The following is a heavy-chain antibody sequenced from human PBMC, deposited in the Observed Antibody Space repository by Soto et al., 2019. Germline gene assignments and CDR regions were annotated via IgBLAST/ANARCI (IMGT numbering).Heavy chain of an antibody. D-gene: IGHD5-18*01. V-gene: IGHV3-74*01. CDR1: EFTFSSYW. J-gene: IGHJ6*02. CDR2: IKNDGSNK. CDR3: ARVGYSYVYYNYYYGMDV. Sequence: PGGSLRLSCAASEFTFSSYWMHWVRQAPGKGLVWVSLIKNDGSNKNYADSVKGRFTISRDNSKNTLYLQMNSLRAEDTAVYYCARVGYSYVYYNYYYGMDVWGQGTKVTVSS.